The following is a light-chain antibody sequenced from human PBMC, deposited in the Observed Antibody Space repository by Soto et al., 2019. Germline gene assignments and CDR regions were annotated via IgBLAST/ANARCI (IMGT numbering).Light chain of an antibody. CDR3: QEYNSAPWT. J-gene: IGKJ1*01. CDR2: AAS. CDR1: QVISNY. V-gene: IGKV1-27*01. Sequence: DIQMTQSPSSLSASVGDRVTITCRASQVISNYLAWYQQKPGKVPKLLSYAASTLQSGVPFRFSGSGSGTDFTLTICGRQPEDVATYYCQEYNSAPWTFGQGTKVEIK.